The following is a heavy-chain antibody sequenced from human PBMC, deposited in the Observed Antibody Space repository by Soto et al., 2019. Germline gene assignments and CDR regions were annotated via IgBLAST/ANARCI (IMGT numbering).Heavy chain of an antibody. J-gene: IGHJ4*02. CDR1: GGSISSSSYY. CDR3: ADSSYAF. D-gene: IGHD2-2*01. Sequence: LQLQESGPGLVKPSETLSLTCTVSGGSISSSSYYWAWIRQPPGKGLEWIGSIYYRGTTYYNPSLKSRLSTSVDTVKNQVSLRLSSVTAADTAVYYCADSSYAFWGQGTLVTVSS. V-gene: IGHV4-39*01. CDR2: IYYRGTT.